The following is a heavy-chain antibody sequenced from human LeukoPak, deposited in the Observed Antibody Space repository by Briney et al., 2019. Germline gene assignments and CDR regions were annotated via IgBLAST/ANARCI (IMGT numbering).Heavy chain of an antibody. CDR3: ARDAGYCTGGSCWYFDL. CDR2: INLNSGGT. V-gene: IGHV1-2*02. D-gene: IGHD2-15*01. Sequence: ASVPDSRKASGYTFTDYYMHWVRQAPGQGLEWMGWINLNSGGTNFAQRFQGRVTMTRDTSISTAYMDLSRLISDDTAVYYCARDAGYCTGGSCWYFDLWGQGTLVTVSS. J-gene: IGHJ4*02. CDR1: GYTFTDYY.